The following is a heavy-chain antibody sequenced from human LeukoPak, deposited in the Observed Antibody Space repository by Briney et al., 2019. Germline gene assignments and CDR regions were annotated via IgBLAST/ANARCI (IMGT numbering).Heavy chain of an antibody. V-gene: IGHV1-8*03. CDR3: AREGLDY. J-gene: IGHJ4*02. CDR1: GYTFTNYD. Sequence: ASVKVSCKASGYTFTNYDINWVRQATGHGLEWMGYMNPNSGNTGYAQKFQDRVTITSDTSISTACMELSSLRSDDTAVYYCAREGLDYWGQGTLVTVSS. CDR2: MNPNSGNT.